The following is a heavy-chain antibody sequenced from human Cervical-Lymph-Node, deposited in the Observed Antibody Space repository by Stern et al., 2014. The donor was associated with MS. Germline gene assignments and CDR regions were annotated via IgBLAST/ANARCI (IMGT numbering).Heavy chain of an antibody. CDR2: ISPYNGTP. CDR1: GYTFTDYG. J-gene: IGHJ4*02. Sequence: QVQLVQSGAEVKKPGSSVKVSCQASGYTFTDYGITWVRPAPGQGLEWMGWISPYNGTPNYAQIFPGRVTIITDNSTSTAYMDLRRLISRDSAVYFCARSSFSNSSLFDYWGQGTLLTVSS. D-gene: IGHD6-6*01. CDR3: ARSSFSNSSLFDY. V-gene: IGHV1-18*01.